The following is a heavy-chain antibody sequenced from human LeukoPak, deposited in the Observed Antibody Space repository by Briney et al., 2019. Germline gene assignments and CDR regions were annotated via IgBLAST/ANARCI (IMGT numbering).Heavy chain of an antibody. J-gene: IGHJ4*02. CDR1: GFTFSSYA. CDR2: ISYDGSNK. V-gene: IGHV3-30-3*01. CDR3: ASMAAHGFFDY. Sequence: PGGSLRLSCAASGFTFSSYAMHWVRQAPGKGLEWVAVISYDGSNKYYADSVKGRFTISRDNSKNTLYLQMNSLRAEDTAVYYCASMAAHGFFDYWGQGTLVTVSP. D-gene: IGHD6-6*01.